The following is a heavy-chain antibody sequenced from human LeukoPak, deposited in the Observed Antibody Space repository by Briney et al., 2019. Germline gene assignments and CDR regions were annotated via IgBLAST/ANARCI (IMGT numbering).Heavy chain of an antibody. J-gene: IGHJ3*02. CDR2: IYYSGST. V-gene: IGHV4-31*03. Sequence: PSETLSLTCTVSGGSISSGGYYWSWIRQHPGKGLEWIGYIYYSGSTYYNPSLKSRVTISVDTSKNQFSLKLSSVTAADTAVYYCARDLLWAEYYDSSGHDAFDIWGQGTMVTVSS. CDR1: GGSISSGGYY. D-gene: IGHD3-22*01. CDR3: ARDLLWAEYYDSSGHDAFDI.